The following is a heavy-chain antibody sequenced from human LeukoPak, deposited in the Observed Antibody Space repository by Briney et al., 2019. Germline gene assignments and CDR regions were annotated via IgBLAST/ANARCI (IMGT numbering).Heavy chain of an antibody. V-gene: IGHV3-30*02. CDR3: ARGPMVRTNLFDY. Sequence: PGGSLRLSCAASGFIFSSYGMHWVRQAPGKGLEWVAFIRYDGSKKYYADSVKGRFTISRDNSKNTLYLQMNSLRAEDTAVYYCARGPMVRTNLFDYWGQGTLVTVSS. J-gene: IGHJ4*02. CDR2: IRYDGSKK. CDR1: GFIFSSYG. D-gene: IGHD3-10*01.